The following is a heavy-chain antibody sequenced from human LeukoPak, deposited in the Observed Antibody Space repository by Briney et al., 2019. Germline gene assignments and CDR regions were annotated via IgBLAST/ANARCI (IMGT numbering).Heavy chain of an antibody. J-gene: IGHJ6*02. D-gene: IGHD5-18*01. CDR3: AIDRSGYSYVPRVYYYGMDV. CDR1: GYTFPSYG. Sequence: GASVTVSCTASGYTFPSYGISWVRPAPGQGLEWMGWISAYNGNTNYSQKLQGRLTKTTDTSMSTAYMELRTLRSDDTAVYYCAIDRSGYSYVPRVYYYGMDVWGQGTTVTVSS. V-gene: IGHV1-18*01. CDR2: ISAYNGNT.